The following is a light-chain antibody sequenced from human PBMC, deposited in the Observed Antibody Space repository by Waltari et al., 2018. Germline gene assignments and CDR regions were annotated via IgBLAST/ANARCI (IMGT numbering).Light chain of an antibody. CDR2: DAS. CDR1: QSVNTD. V-gene: IGKV3-11*01. Sequence: DIVLTQSPATLSVSPGERATLSCRASQSVNTDLAWYQHKPGQGPRLLIYDASNRATGIPARFSGSGSGTDFTLTISSLEPEDFGIYYCQQRIDSWTFGQGTKVEIK. J-gene: IGKJ1*01. CDR3: QQRIDSWT.